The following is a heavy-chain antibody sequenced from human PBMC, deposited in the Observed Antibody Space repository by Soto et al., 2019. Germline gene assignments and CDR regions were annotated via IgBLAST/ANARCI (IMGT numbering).Heavy chain of an antibody. D-gene: IGHD4-17*01. CDR1: GYTFTSYD. J-gene: IGHJ4*02. CDR3: ARSLYGDNVDY. Sequence: QVQLVQSGAEVKKPGASVKVSCNASGYTFTSYDINWVRQATGQGLEWMGWMNPNSGNTGYAQKSQGRVTITRNSSISTAYMELSSLRSEDTAVYCCARSLYGDNVDYWGQGTLVTVSS. CDR2: MNPNSGNT. V-gene: IGHV1-8*01.